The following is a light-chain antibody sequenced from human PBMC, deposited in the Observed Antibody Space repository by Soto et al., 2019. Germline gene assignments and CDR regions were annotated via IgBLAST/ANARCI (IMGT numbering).Light chain of an antibody. Sequence: QAVVTQPPSASETPGQRVTISCSGSSSNIGSNYVYWYQQLPGTAPKLLIYRNNQRPSGVPDRFSGSKSGTSASLAISGLRSEDEADYYCAAWDDSLSAWVFGGGTKVTVL. CDR3: AAWDDSLSAWV. V-gene: IGLV1-47*01. CDR2: RNN. CDR1: SSNIGSNY. J-gene: IGLJ3*02.